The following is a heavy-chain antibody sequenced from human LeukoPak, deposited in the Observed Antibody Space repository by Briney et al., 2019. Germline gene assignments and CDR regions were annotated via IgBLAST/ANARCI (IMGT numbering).Heavy chain of an antibody. CDR2: ISGSGGST. Sequence: PGGSLRLSCAASGFTFSSYAMSWVRQAPGKGLEWVSAISGSGGSTYYADSVEGRFTISRDNSKNTLYLQMNSLRAEDTAVYYCAKDFDYYDSSGYLNWGQGTLATVSS. CDR1: GFTFSSYA. D-gene: IGHD3-22*01. V-gene: IGHV3-23*01. J-gene: IGHJ4*02. CDR3: AKDFDYYDSSGYLN.